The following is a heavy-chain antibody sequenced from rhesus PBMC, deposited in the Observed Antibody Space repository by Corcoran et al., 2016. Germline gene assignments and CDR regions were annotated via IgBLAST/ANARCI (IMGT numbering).Heavy chain of an antibody. J-gene: IGHJ5-1*01. CDR3: ARHTPGGGGRTVRFDV. D-gene: IGHD1-14*01. CDR1: GYSISGVKW. Sequence: QVQLQESGPGLVKPSETLSLTCPVFGYSISGVKWRSWIRQPPGKGLEGIGYINGNTDSTHYNPSLRSRVTLSTDTSKSQFSLILSSLSAADTAVYFCARHTPGGGGRTVRFDVWGPGILVTVSS. CDR2: INGNTDST. V-gene: IGHV4-65*01.